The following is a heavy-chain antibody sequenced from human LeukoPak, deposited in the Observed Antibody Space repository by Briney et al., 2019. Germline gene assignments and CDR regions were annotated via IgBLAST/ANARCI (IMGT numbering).Heavy chain of an antibody. J-gene: IGHJ6*03. CDR2: ISGSGGST. D-gene: IGHD4-17*01. Sequence: GGSLRLSCAASGFTFSSYAMSWVRQAPGKGLEWVSAISGSGGSTYYADSVKGRFTISRGNSKNTLYLQMNSLRAEDTAVYYCAKKYGDYYYYYYMDVWGKGTTVTVSS. V-gene: IGHV3-23*01. CDR1: GFTFSSYA. CDR3: AKKYGDYYYYYYMDV.